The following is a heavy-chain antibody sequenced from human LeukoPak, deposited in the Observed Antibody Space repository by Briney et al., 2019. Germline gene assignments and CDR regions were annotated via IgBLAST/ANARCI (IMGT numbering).Heavy chain of an antibody. D-gene: IGHD1-1*01. CDR1: GGSISSGGYY. J-gene: IGHJ4*02. Sequence: PSQTLSLTCTASGGSISSGGYYWSWIRQHPGKGLEWIGYIYYSGSTYYNPSLKSRVTISLDTSRNQFSLKLSSVTAADTAVYYCASGDNDPLFDYWGQGTLVTVSS. CDR3: ASGDNDPLFDY. CDR2: IYYSGST. V-gene: IGHV4-31*03.